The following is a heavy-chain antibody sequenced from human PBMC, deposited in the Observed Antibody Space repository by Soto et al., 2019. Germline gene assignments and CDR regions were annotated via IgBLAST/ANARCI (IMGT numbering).Heavy chain of an antibody. V-gene: IGHV1-2*02. D-gene: IGHD2-2*01. CDR1: GYAFTGYY. J-gene: IGHJ5*02. CDR2: INPNSGGT. Sequence: SVKVSCRASGYAFTGYYMHWVRQAPVQGLEWMGWINPNSGGTNYAQKFQGRATMTRDTSISTAYMELSRLRSDDTAVYYCAREGYCSSTSCFNWFDPWGQGTLVTVSS. CDR3: AREGYCSSTSCFNWFDP.